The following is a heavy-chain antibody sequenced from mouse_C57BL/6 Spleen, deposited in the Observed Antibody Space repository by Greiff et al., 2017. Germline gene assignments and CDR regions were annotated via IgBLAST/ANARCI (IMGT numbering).Heavy chain of an antibody. Sequence: QVQLQQPGAELVKPGASVKLSCKASGYTFTSYWMHWVKQRPGQGLEWIGMIHPNSGSTNYNEKFKSKATLTVDKSSSTAYMQLSSLTSEDSAVYYCAIIYDSNWAMDYWGQGTSVTVSS. J-gene: IGHJ4*01. CDR3: AIIYDSNWAMDY. CDR2: IHPNSGST. CDR1: GYTFTSYW. D-gene: IGHD2-5*01. V-gene: IGHV1-64*01.